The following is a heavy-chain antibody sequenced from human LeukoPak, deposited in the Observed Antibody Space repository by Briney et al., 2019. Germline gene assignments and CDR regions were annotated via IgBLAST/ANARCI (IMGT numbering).Heavy chain of an antibody. D-gene: IGHD3-22*01. V-gene: IGHV4-39*01. Sequence: NSSETLSLTCTVSGGSISSSSYYWGWIRQPPGKGLEWIGSIYYSGSTYYNPSLKSRVTISVDTSKNQFSLKLSSVTAADTAVYYCARITYYYDSSGYSDYWGQGTLVTVSS. CDR2: IYYSGST. CDR3: ARITYYYDSSGYSDY. J-gene: IGHJ4*02. CDR1: GGSISSSSYY.